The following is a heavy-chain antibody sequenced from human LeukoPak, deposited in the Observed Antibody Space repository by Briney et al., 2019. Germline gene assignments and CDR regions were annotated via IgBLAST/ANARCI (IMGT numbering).Heavy chain of an antibody. CDR2: ITRTSIYI. Sequence: GGSLRLSCAASGFTFSSYTMTWVRQAPGKGLEWVSSITRTSIYIYYADSVKGRFTISRDNAKNSLYLQMNSLRAEDTAVYYCARLRYASSGYYSIFDYWGQGTLVTVSS. CDR3: ARLRYASSGYYSIFDY. V-gene: IGHV3-21*01. CDR1: GFTFSSYT. J-gene: IGHJ4*02. D-gene: IGHD3-22*01.